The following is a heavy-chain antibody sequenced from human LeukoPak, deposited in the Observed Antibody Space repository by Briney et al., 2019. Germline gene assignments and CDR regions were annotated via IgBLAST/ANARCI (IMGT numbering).Heavy chain of an antibody. CDR2: ISTSSRYI. Sequence: GGSLRLSCAASGFTLSTFDMNWVRQAPGKGLEWVSSISTSSRYIYYRDSVKGRFTISRDDAKNSLYLQMNSLTVEDTAVYYCTRADCSGSTCYLRHSWFDPWGQGTLVTVSS. CDR3: TRADCSGSTCYLRHSWFDP. CDR1: GFTLSTFD. J-gene: IGHJ5*02. D-gene: IGHD2-2*01. V-gene: IGHV3-21*06.